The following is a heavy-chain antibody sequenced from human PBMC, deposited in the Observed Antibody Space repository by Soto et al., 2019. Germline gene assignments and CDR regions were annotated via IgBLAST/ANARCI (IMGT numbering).Heavy chain of an antibody. CDR1: GYTFTSYD. Sequence: GASVKVSCKASGYTFTSYDINWARQATRQGLEWMGWMNPNSGNTGYAQKFQGRVTMTRNTSISTAYMELSSLSSDDTAVYYCARGGPETGSRGYGGTCYNYYGIGVCGQGTTFT. CDR2: MNPNSGNT. V-gene: IGHV1-8*01. CDR3: ARGGPETGSRGYGGTCYNYYGIGV. D-gene: IGHD6-13*01. J-gene: IGHJ6*02.